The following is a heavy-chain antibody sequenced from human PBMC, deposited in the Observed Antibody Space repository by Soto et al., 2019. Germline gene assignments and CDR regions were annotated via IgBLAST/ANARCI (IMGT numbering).Heavy chain of an antibody. Sequence: GGSLRLSCAASGFPFSSYAMSWVRPAPGKGLEWVSAISGSGGSTYYADSVKGRFTISRDNSKNTLYLQMNSLRAEDTAVYYCAKDIRITMIVDPNGMDVWGQGTTVTVSS. CDR1: GFPFSSYA. CDR2: ISGSGGST. J-gene: IGHJ6*02. D-gene: IGHD3-22*01. CDR3: AKDIRITMIVDPNGMDV. V-gene: IGHV3-23*01.